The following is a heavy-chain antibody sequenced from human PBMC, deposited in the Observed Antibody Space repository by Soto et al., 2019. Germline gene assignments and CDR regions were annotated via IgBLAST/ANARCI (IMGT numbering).Heavy chain of an antibody. J-gene: IGHJ4*02. CDR1: GFSLSTSGVG. CDR3: AHRHSYLYYDSSGYLYFDY. CDR2: IYWNDDK. D-gene: IGHD3-22*01. V-gene: IGHV2-5*01. Sequence: SGPTLVKPTQTLTLTCTFSGFSLSTSGVGVGWIRQPPGKALEWLALIYWNDDKRYSPSLKSRLPITKETSNNQVVLTMTNMDPVDTATYYCAHRHSYLYYDSSGYLYFDYWGQGTLVTVSS.